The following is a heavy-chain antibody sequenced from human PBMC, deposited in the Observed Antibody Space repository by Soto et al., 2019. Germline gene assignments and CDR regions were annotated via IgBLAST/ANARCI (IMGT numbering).Heavy chain of an antibody. CDR1: GGSISSYY. CDR2: IYYSGST. J-gene: IGHJ5*02. Sequence: SETRSRTCTISGGSISSYYWSWIRQPPGKGQEWIGYIYYSGSTNYNPSLKSRVTISVDTSKNQFSLKLSSVTAADTAVYYCARTHTIFGVVYNWFDPWGQGTLVTVSS. D-gene: IGHD3-3*01. CDR3: ARTHTIFGVVYNWFDP. V-gene: IGHV4-59*01.